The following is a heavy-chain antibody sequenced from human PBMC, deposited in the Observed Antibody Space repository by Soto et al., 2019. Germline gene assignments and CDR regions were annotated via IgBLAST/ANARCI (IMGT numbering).Heavy chain of an antibody. Sequence: QVQLQESGPGLVKPSETLSLTCTVSGGSISSYYWSWIRQPPGKGLEWIGYIYYSGSTNYNPSLKSRVTISGDTSKNQFSLKLSSVTAADTAVYYCARAGYSSGGRFGYYYYYMDVWGKGTPVTVSS. D-gene: IGHD6-19*01. V-gene: IGHV4-59*01. CDR2: IYYSGST. CDR3: ARAGYSSGGRFGYYYYYMDV. J-gene: IGHJ6*03. CDR1: GGSISSYY.